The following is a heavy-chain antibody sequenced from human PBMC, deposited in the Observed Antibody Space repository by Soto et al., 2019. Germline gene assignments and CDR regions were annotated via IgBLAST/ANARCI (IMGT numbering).Heavy chain of an antibody. CDR1: GGSISGDYYH. CDR3: AREDDGGDTLDV. Sequence: QVQLQQSGPGLVKPSQTLSLTCTVSGGSISGDYYHWTWIRQSPEKGLEWIGYIHHSGSILYNPSLKSRLTISVDTSKNQFYLHLSSVTAADTAVYFCAREDDGGDTLDVWGQGTTVTVSS. D-gene: IGHD2-21*02. CDR2: IHHSGSI. V-gene: IGHV4-30-4*08. J-gene: IGHJ6*02.